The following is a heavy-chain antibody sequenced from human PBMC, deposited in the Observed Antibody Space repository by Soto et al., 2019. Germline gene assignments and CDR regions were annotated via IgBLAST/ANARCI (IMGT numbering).Heavy chain of an antibody. CDR1: GGSLNSYY. CDR3: ARFSPPRKSYDSNPGWFDP. CDR2: VSSTGST. V-gene: IGHV4-59*01. Sequence: SETLSLTCTVSGGSLNSYYWTWIRRSPGKGLEWIGYVSSTGSTNYNPSLKSRVILSLDTSTSEVSLSLTSVTAADAAVYFCARFSPPRKSYDSNPGWFDPWGQGIMVTVS. D-gene: IGHD3-22*01. J-gene: IGHJ5*02.